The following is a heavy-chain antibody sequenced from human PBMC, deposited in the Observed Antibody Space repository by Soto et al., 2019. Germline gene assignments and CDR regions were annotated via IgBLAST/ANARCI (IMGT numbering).Heavy chain of an antibody. V-gene: IGHV3-30*18. CDR2: ISYDGSNK. D-gene: IGHD4-17*01. CDR3: AKDPYGDLDY. Sequence: QVQVVESGGGVVQPGRSLRLSCAASGFTFSSYGMHWVRQAPGKGLEWVAVISYDGSNKYYADSVKGRFTISRDNSKNTVYLQMNSLRAEDTAVYYCAKDPYGDLDYWGQGTLVTVSS. CDR1: GFTFSSYG. J-gene: IGHJ4*02.